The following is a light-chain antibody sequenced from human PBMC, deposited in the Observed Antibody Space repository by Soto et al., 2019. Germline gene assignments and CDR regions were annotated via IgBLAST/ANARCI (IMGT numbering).Light chain of an antibody. CDR2: DAS. CDR3: QQYGSSPPVT. CDR1: QSVSRSY. J-gene: IGKJ5*01. Sequence: EIVLTQSPGTLSLSPGERATLSCRASQSVSRSYLAWYQQKPGQAPRLLMYDASTRATGIPDRFSASGSGTDFTLTISRLEPEDFALYYCQQYGSSPPVTFGQGTRLEIK. V-gene: IGKV3-20*01.